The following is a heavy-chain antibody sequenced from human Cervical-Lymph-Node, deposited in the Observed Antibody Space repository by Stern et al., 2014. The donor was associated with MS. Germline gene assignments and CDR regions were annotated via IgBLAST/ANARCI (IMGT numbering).Heavy chain of an antibody. CDR1: GGTFSNYA. Sequence: QVQLVQSGAEVKKPGSSVKVSCKASGGTFSNYAISWVRQAPGQGLEWMGGIIPIFGTPNYAQKFQGRVTITADESTSTAYMELSSLRSEDTAVYYCERGWSYDILTAYSYWGQGTLVTVSS. CDR3: ERGWSYDILTAYSY. V-gene: IGHV1-69*01. J-gene: IGHJ4*02. D-gene: IGHD3-9*01. CDR2: IIPIFGTP.